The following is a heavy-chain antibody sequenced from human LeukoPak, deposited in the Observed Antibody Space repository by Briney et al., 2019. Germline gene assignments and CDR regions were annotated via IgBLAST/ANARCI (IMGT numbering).Heavy chain of an antibody. CDR2: IYYSGNT. J-gene: IGHJ4*02. Sequence: SETLSLTCNASGGSISSSGYYWGWIRQPPGKDLEWIGSIYYSGNTFYIPSLKSRLTISLDTSKNQFSLKLSSVTAADTAVYYCARDKGHFDVDYWGQGTLVTVSS. V-gene: IGHV4-39*07. CDR3: ARDKGHFDVDY. CDR1: GGSISSSGYY. D-gene: IGHD3-9*01.